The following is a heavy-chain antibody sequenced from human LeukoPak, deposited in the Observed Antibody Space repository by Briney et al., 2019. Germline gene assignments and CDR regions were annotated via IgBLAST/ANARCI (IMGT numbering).Heavy chain of an antibody. D-gene: IGHD2-21*01. CDR2: IYYSGNT. Sequence: NPSETLSLTCTVSGGSISSYYWSWIRQPPGRGLEWIGDIYYSGNTNYTPSLKSRVTISVDTSKNQFSLKLSSVTAGDTAVYYCARRGISLSVFDYWGQGTLVTVYS. J-gene: IGHJ4*02. CDR3: ARRGISLSVFDY. CDR1: GGSISSYY. V-gene: IGHV4-59*01.